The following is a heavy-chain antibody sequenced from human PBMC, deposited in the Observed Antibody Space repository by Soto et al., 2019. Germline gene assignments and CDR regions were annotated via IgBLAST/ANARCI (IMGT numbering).Heavy chain of an antibody. Sequence: SETLSLTCTVSGGSINSGDYYWSWIRQPPGKGLEWIGYIYYSGSTYYNPSLKSRVTISVDTSKNQFSLRLGSVTAADAAVYYCARASTIFGVVVRFDSWGQGTLVTVSS. CDR3: ARASTIFGVVVRFDS. D-gene: IGHD3-3*01. CDR1: GGSINSGDYY. J-gene: IGHJ4*02. CDR2: IYYSGST. V-gene: IGHV4-30-4*01.